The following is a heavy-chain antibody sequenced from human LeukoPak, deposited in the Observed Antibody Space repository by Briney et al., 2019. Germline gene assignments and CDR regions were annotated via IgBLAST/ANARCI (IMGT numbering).Heavy chain of an antibody. Sequence: GSVKVSCKATGYSITRYFLHWVRQAPGQGLEWMGIINPSGGSTNYAQKFQGRVTMTRDTSTSTVYMELSSLRSEDTAVYYCARTDYNDSSAYYDYWGQGSLVTVSS. CDR1: GYSITRYF. D-gene: IGHD3-22*01. CDR2: INPSGGST. CDR3: ARTDYNDSSAYYDY. J-gene: IGHJ4*02. V-gene: IGHV1-46*01.